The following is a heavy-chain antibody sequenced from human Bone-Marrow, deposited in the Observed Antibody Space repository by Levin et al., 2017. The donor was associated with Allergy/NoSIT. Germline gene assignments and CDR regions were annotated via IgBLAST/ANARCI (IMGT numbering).Heavy chain of an antibody. CDR3: ARGGGYSYGFFDY. V-gene: IGHV3-7*04. CDR2: IKQDGSEK. CDR1: GFTFSSYW. D-gene: IGHD5-18*01. J-gene: IGHJ4*02. Sequence: PGGSLRLSCAASGFTFSSYWMSWVRQAPGKGLEWVANIKQDGSEKYYVDSVKGRFTISRDNAKNSLYLQMNSLRAEDTAVYYCARGGGYSYGFFDYWGQGTLVTVSS.